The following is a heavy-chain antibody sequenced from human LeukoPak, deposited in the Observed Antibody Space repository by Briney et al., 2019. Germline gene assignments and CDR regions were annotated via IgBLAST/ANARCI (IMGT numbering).Heavy chain of an antibody. CDR2: IYYSGST. V-gene: IGHV4-30-4*08. J-gene: IGHJ4*02. CDR3: ASYSKALFDY. D-gene: IGHD4-11*01. Sequence: PSETLSLTCTVSGGSISNYYWSWIRQPPGKGLEWIGYIYYSGSTYYNPSLKSRVTISVDTSKNQFSLKLSSVTAADTAVYYCASYSKALFDYWGQGTLVTVSS. CDR1: GGSISNYY.